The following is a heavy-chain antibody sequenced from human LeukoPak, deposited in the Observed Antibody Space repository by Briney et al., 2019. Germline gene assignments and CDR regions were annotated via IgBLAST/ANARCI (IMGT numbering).Heavy chain of an antibody. CDR1: GGSITDDNW. CDR3: ARATIFGVVITPNWFDP. D-gene: IGHD3-3*01. Sequence: PSGTLSLTCTISGGSITDDNWWSWVRQPPGKGLEWVGEIYHSGSTNYNPSLKSRVSISVDKSKNQFSLKLRSVTAADTAVYYCARATIFGVVITPNWFDPWGQGSLVTVSS. CDR2: IYHSGST. V-gene: IGHV4-4*02. J-gene: IGHJ5*02.